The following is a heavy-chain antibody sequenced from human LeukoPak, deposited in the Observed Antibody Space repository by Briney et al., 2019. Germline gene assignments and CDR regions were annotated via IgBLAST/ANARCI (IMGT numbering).Heavy chain of an antibody. J-gene: IGHJ5*02. CDR3: ARGTYYDFWSGYYRDNWFDT. V-gene: IGHV1-18*01. CDR2: ISAYNGNT. Sequence: ASVKVSCKASGYTFTSYGISWVRQAPGQGLEWMGWISAYNGNTNYAQKLQGRVTMTTDTSTSTAYMELRSLRSDGTAVYYCARGTYYDFWSGYYRDNWFDTWGQGTLVTVSS. CDR1: GYTFTSYG. D-gene: IGHD3-3*01.